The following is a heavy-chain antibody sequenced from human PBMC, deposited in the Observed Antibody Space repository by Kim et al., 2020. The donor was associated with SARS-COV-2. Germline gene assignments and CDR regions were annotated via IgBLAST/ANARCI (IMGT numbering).Heavy chain of an antibody. CDR3: AKELRXTTXTTGGDFXDS. CDR1: GFTFTTYA. J-gene: IGHJ5*02. V-gene: IGHV3-23*01. D-gene: IGHD4-17*01. CDR2: ISGGGGST. Sequence: GGSLRLSCVASGFTFTTYAMNWVRQAPGKGLEWVSGISGGGGSTYYADSVKGRFTISRDSSKNTLYLQMNSLRAEDTAVYYCAKELRXTTXTTGGDFXDSWGQGTLXTXSS.